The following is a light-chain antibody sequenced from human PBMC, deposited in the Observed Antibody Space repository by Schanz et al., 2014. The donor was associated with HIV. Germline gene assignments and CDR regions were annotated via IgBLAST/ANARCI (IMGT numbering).Light chain of an antibody. CDR3: QQYGVSPPWT. V-gene: IGKV3-20*01. J-gene: IGKJ1*01. CDR1: QSISSSY. CDR2: GAS. Sequence: EVVLTQSPGTLSLSPGERATLSCRAGQSISSSYLAWYQQKPGQAPTLLIYGASKRATGIPDRFIGSGSGTDFTLTINRLEPEDFAVYYCQQYGVSPPWTFGQGTRVEIK.